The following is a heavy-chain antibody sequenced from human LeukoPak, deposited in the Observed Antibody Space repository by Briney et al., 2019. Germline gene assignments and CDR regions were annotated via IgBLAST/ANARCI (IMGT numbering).Heavy chain of an antibody. CDR3: ARLYNWNPFAAFDI. V-gene: IGHV4-59*11. J-gene: IGHJ3*02. Sequence: SETLSLTCTVSGGSISSHYWSWIRQPPGKGLEWIGYIYYSGSTNYNPSLKSRVTISVDTSKNQFSLKLSSVTAADTAVYYCARLYNWNPFAAFDIWGRGTMVTVSS. D-gene: IGHD1-20*01. CDR1: GGSISSHY. CDR2: IYYSGST.